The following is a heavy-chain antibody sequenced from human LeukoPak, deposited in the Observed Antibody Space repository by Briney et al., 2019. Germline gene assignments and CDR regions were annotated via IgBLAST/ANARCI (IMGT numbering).Heavy chain of an antibody. Sequence: GGSLRLSCAASGFTFSSYWMTWDRQAPGKGLEWVANIKQDGSEKYYVDSVKGRFSISRDNANNSLILQMNSLRAEDTAVYYCARGTVNFDNWSQGTLVTVSS. CDR3: ARGTVNFDN. CDR1: GFTFSSYW. D-gene: IGHD4-11*01. CDR2: IKQDGSEK. V-gene: IGHV3-7*01. J-gene: IGHJ4*02.